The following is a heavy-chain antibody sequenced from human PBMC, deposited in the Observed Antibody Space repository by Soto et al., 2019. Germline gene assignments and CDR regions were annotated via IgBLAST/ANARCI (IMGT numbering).Heavy chain of an antibody. Sequence: QVQLVQSGAEVKKPGSSVKVSCKASGGTFSSYAISWVRQAPGQGLEWMGGIIPIFGTANYAQKFQGRVTITADKSTSTAYMELSSLRSEDTAVYYCARGRAGFLHGTSIDYGIDVWGQGTTVTVSS. CDR2: IIPIFGTA. V-gene: IGHV1-69*06. J-gene: IGHJ6*02. CDR1: GGTFSSYA. D-gene: IGHD1-1*01. CDR3: ARGRAGFLHGTSIDYGIDV.